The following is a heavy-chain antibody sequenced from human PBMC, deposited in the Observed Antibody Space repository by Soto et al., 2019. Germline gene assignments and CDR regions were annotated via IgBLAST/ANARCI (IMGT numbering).Heavy chain of an antibody. CDR1: GGSISSSSYY. J-gene: IGHJ6*02. CDR3: AXHIYCSSTSCYMGYYYGMDV. V-gene: IGHV4-39*01. CDR2: IYYSGST. D-gene: IGHD2-2*02. Sequence: PSETLSLTCTVSGGSISSSSYYWGWIRQPPGKGLEWIGSIYYSGSTYYNPSLKSRVTISVDTSKNQFSLKLSSVTAADTAVYYCAXHIYCSSTSCYMGYYYGMDVWGQGTTVTVS.